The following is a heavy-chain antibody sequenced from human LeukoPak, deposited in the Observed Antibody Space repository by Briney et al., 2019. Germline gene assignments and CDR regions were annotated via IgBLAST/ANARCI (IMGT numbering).Heavy chain of an antibody. CDR2: FYNSGSA. J-gene: IGHJ5*02. CDR3: AKADLPVRSPYNWFDP. CDR1: GASISTSLNS. V-gene: IGHV4-30-4*07. Sequence: PSETLSLTCAVSGASISTSLNSWSWFRQPPGKGLEWIGDFYNSGSASYSPSPKSRLLISIDTSKNHFSLELTSVNAADTAVYFCAKADLPVRSPYNWFDPWGQGTLVIVSS. D-gene: IGHD3-10*01.